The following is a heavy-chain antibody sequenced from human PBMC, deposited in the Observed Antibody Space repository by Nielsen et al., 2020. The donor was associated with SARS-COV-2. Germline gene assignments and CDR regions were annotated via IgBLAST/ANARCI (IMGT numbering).Heavy chain of an antibody. J-gene: IGHJ4*02. CDR1: GFTFRSYG. Sequence: GGSLRLSCATSGFTFRSYGVHWVRQAPGKGLEWVSFISDDGSNKYYADSVKGRFTISRDNSKNSLYLQMNSLRAEDTAVYYCAREGRKLPLDYWGQGTLVTVSS. CDR2: ISDDGSNK. V-gene: IGHV3-30*03. CDR3: AREGRKLPLDY. D-gene: IGHD5-24*01.